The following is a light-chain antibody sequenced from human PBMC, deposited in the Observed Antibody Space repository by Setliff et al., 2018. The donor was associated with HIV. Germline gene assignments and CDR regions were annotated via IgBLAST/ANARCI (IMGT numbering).Light chain of an antibody. V-gene: IGLV1-40*01. Sequence: VLTQPPSVSVAPGQRVTISCTGSSSNIGAGYDVHWYQQLPGTAPKILIYGNSNRPSGVPDRFSGSKSGTSASLAITGLQAEDEADYYCQSYDSSLSGSYVFGTGTKGTV. CDR2: GNS. J-gene: IGLJ1*01. CDR1: SSNIGAGYD. CDR3: QSYDSSLSGSYV.